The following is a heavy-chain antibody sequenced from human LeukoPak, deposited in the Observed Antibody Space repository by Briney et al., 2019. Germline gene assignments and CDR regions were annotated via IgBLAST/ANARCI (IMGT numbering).Heavy chain of an antibody. V-gene: IGHV1-18*01. J-gene: IGHJ6*02. Sequence: ASVKVSCKASGYTFTSYGISWVRQAPGQGLEWMGWISAYNGNTNYAQKLQGRVTMTTDTSTSTAYMELRSLRSDDTAVYYCARDHPQPSYYYCYGMDVWGQGTTVTVSS. CDR2: ISAYNGNT. CDR3: ARDHPQPSYYYCYGMDV. CDR1: GYTFTSYG.